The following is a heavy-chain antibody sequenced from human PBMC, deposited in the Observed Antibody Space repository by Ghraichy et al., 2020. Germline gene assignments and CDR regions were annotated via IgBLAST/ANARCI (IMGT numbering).Heavy chain of an antibody. D-gene: IGHD3-10*01. CDR2: IIPILGIA. J-gene: IGHJ3*02. V-gene: IGHV1-69*10. CDR1: GGTFSSYA. CDR3: ARDGLLWFGESHDAFDI. Sequence: SVKVSCKASGGTFSSYAISWVRQAPGQGLEWMGGIIPILGIANYAQKFQGRVTITADKSTSTAYMELSSLRSEDTAVYYCARDGLLWFGESHDAFDIWSQGTMVTVSS.